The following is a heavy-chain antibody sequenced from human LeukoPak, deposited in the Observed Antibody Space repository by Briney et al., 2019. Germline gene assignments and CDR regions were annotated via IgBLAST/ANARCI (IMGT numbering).Heavy chain of an antibody. D-gene: IGHD1-20*01. CDR2: INHSGST. J-gene: IGHJ5*02. V-gene: IGHV4-34*01. CDR3: ARGIYNWKSNWFDP. Sequence: SETLSRTCAVYGGSFSGYYWRWIGQPPGKGLEWIGEINHSGSTNYNPSLKSRVTISVDTSKNQFSLKLSSVTAADTAVYYCARGIYNWKSNWFDPWGQGTLVTVSS. CDR1: GGSFSGYY.